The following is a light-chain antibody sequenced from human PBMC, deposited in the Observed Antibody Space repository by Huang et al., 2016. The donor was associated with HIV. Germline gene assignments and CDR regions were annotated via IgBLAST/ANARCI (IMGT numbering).Light chain of an antibody. CDR3: QQYNNWPPYT. CDR1: QSISRY. J-gene: IGKJ2*01. CDR2: AAS. Sequence: EIVMTQSPATLSVSPGEGATLSCRASQSISRYLAWYQQKPGLAPRLLIYAASTRATGVPARFSGSGSGTDFTLTISSLQSEDFAVYYCQQYNNWPPYTFGQGTMVEIQ. V-gene: IGKV3-15*01.